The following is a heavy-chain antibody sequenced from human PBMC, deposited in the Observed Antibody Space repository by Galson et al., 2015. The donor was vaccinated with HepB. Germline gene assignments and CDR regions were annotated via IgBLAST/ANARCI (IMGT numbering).Heavy chain of an antibody. CDR2: ITSAGDKQ. Sequence: SLRLSCAASGFPFNTYSMHWVRQAPGKGLEWVAAITSAGDKQYYADSVKGRFTISRDNSQNMMYLQMNSLRAEDTAVYYCARDAMGRGSGSYSAFDYWGQGTLVTVSS. CDR1: GFPFNTYS. J-gene: IGHJ4*02. V-gene: IGHV3-30-3*01. CDR3: ARDAMGRGSGSYSAFDY. D-gene: IGHD1-26*01.